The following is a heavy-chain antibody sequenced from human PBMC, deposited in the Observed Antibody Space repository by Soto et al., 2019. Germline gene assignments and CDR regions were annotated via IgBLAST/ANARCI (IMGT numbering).Heavy chain of an antibody. J-gene: IGHJ6*02. CDR3: ATTTVTRVFYYYGMDV. Sequence: PGGSLRLSCAASGFTFSIYGMNWVRQAPGKGLEWVSSISDTGGSTYYADSVKGRFTISRDNSKNTLYLQMNSLRAEDTAVYYCATTTVTRVFYYYGMDVWGQGTTVTVSS. CDR1: GFTFSIYG. CDR2: ISDTGGST. V-gene: IGHV3-23*01. D-gene: IGHD4-17*01.